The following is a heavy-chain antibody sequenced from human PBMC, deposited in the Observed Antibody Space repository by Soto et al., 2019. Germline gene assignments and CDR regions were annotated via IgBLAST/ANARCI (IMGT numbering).Heavy chain of an antibody. J-gene: IGHJ4*02. CDR3: ARDTRKAKWLVVYLDY. V-gene: IGHV4-31*03. D-gene: IGHD6-19*01. CDR2: IYYSGST. Sequence: SETLSLTCTVSGGSISSGGYYWSWIRQHPGKGLEWIGYIYYSGSTYYNPSLKSRVTISVDTSKNQFSLKLSSVTAADTAVYYCARDTRKAKWLVVYLDYWGQGTLVTVSS. CDR1: GGSISSGGYY.